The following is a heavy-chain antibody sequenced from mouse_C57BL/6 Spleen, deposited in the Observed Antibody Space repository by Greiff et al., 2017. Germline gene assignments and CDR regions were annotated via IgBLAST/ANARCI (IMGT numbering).Heavy chain of an antibody. CDR3: TRDYDVAWFAY. CDR1: GYTFTDYE. J-gene: IGHJ3*01. CDR2: IDPETGGT. D-gene: IGHD2-4*01. V-gene: IGHV1-15*01. Sequence: QVQLKASGAELVRPGASVTLSCKASGYTFTDYEMHWVKQTPVHGLEWIGAIDPETGGTAYNQKFKGKAILTADKSSSTAYMELRSLTSEDSAVYYCTRDYDVAWFAYWGQGTLVTVSA.